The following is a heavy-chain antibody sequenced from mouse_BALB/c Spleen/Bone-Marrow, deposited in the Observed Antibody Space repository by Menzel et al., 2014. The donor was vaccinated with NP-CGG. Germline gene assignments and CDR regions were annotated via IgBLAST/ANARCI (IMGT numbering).Heavy chain of an antibody. Sequence: VQLQQPGAELVKPGASVKLSCTASGFNIKDTYMHWVKQRPEQGLEWIGRIDPANGNTKYDPKFQGKATITADTSSNTAYLRLSSLTSEDTAVYYCASYYYGRYFDVWGAGTTVTVSS. CDR3: ASYYYGRYFDV. J-gene: IGHJ1*01. V-gene: IGHV14-3*02. CDR2: IDPANGNT. D-gene: IGHD1-1*01. CDR1: GFNIKDTY.